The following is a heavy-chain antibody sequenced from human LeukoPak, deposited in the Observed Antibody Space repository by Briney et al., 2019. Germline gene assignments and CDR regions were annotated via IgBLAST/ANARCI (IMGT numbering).Heavy chain of an antibody. CDR3: ARRVAGGIYGMDV. CDR1: GGSISSYY. V-gene: IGHV4-59*08. Sequence: SETLSLTCTVSGGSISSYYWSWIRQPPGKGLEWIGYIYCSGSTNYNPSLKSRVTISVDTSKNQFSLKLSSVTAADTAVYYCARRVAGGIYGMDVWGQGTTVTVSS. J-gene: IGHJ6*02. CDR2: IYCSGST. D-gene: IGHD6-19*01.